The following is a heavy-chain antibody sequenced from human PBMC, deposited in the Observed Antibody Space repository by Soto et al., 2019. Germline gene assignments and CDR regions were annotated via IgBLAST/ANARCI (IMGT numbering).Heavy chain of an antibody. CDR3: ARSSGGSGKLWNYYGMDV. J-gene: IGHJ6*02. D-gene: IGHD3-10*01. CDR2: ISSGSSYI. Sequence: GGSLRLSCAASGFTFSSYSMNWVRQAPGKGLEWVSSISSGSSYIYYADSVKGRFTISRDNAKNSLYLQMNSLRAEDTAVYYCARSSGGSGKLWNYYGMDVWGQGTTVNVSS. V-gene: IGHV3-21*06. CDR1: GFTFSSYS.